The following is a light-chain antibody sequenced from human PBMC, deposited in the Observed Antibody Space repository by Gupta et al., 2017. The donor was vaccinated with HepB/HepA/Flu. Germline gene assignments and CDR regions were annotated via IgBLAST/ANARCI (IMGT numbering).Light chain of an antibody. J-gene: IGKJ4*01. Sequence: EIVMTQSPDILSLPPGEGVTLSCRASQNVNSKLAWYQQKPGQAPRLLMYDVSTRATGTPGRFSGSGSGTDFTLTISSLQSEDVATYYCQQYDNWPPLTFGGGTTVEIK. CDR3: QQYDNWPPLT. V-gene: IGKV3-15*01. CDR1: QNVNSK. CDR2: DVS.